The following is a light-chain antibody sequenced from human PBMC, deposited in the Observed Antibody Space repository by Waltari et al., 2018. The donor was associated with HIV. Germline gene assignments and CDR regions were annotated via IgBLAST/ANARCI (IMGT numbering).Light chain of an antibody. CDR3: SAGDDSRSAGV. J-gene: IGLJ3*02. CDR1: NSNIGSNY. V-gene: IGLV1-47*01. CDR2: RNK. Sequence: QSVLTQPPSASGTPGQRVRISCSGRNSNIGSNYVSWYQQLPGTATKGLMIRNKRRRSGGPDGCSCCKYGTSAALAISRLRSDDDADYYCSAGDDSRSAGVFGGGTKLTVL.